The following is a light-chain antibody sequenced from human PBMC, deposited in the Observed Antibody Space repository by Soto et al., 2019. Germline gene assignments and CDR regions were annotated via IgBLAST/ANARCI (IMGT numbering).Light chain of an antibody. V-gene: IGKV3-20*01. Sequence: IVFTPSSGTLALSSGERAPPFCKARQSISSSFFAWYQHKPGQAPRLLIHGASSRGTGIPDRFSGSGCGTDFTLTISSLDPEDYAVDYCQQQGSARPFTFGQGTRLEIK. J-gene: IGKJ5*01. CDR3: QQQGSARPFT. CDR1: QSISSSF. CDR2: GAS.